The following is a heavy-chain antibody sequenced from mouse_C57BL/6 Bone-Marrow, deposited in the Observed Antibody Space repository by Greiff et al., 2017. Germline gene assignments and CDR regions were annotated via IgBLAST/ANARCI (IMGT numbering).Heavy chain of an antibody. V-gene: IGHV1-80*01. CDR1: GYAFSSYW. D-gene: IGHD1-1*01. CDR3: ARGDYYGSSYVFAY. CDR2: IYPGDGDT. J-gene: IGHJ3*01. Sequence: QVQLQQSGAELVKPGASVKISCKASGYAFSSYWMNWVKQRPGKGLEWIGQIYPGDGDTNYNGKFKGKATLTADKSSSTAYMQLSSLTSEDSAVYFCARGDYYGSSYVFAYWGQGTLVTVSA.